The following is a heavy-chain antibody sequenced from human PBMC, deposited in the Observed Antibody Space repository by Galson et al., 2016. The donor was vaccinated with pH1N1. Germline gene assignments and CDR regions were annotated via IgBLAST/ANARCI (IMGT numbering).Heavy chain of an antibody. CDR2: IKEDGSET. V-gene: IGHV3-7*03. J-gene: IGHJ4*02. Sequence: SLRLSCAASGFTFSNYWMHWVRQVPGKGPEWVANIKEDGSETYYVDSVRGRFTISRDNAKNPLYLQMDSLRAGDTAVYYCAKDRGSGYCFDSWGQGTLVTVSS. CDR1: GFTFSNYW. D-gene: IGHD3-22*01. CDR3: AKDRGSGYCFDS.